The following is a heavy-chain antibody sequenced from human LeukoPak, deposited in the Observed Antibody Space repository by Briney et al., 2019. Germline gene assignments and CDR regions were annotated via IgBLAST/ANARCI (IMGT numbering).Heavy chain of an antibody. J-gene: IGHJ4*02. Sequence: SGPTLVNPTQTLTLTCAFSGFSLSTSGVGVGWIRQPPGKALECLALIYWDDDKRYSPSLESRPTITKDTSKNQVVLTMTNMDPVDTATYYCAHRQGSSQAFDYWGQGTLVTVSS. CDR2: IYWDDDK. D-gene: IGHD6-13*01. CDR3: AHRQGSSQAFDY. V-gene: IGHV2-5*02. CDR1: GFSLSTSGVG.